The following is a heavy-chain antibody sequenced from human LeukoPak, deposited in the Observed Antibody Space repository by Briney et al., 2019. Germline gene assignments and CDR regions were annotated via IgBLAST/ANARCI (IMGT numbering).Heavy chain of an antibody. Sequence: PRGSLRLSRAASGFTFSDYAMSSVRQALGKRLKWVSLISGSGVSTYNADSVKGRFTISRDNSKNTLYLQMNSLRAEDTAVYYCAKSVESAVTTNPYFDYWGQGILVTVSS. J-gene: IGHJ4*02. CDR3: AKSVESAVTTNPYFDY. CDR1: GFTFSDYA. V-gene: IGHV3-23*01. D-gene: IGHD4-17*01. CDR2: ISGSGVST.